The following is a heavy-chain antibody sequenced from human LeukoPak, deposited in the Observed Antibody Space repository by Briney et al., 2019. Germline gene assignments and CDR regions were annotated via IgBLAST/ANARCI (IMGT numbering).Heavy chain of an antibody. CDR3: ARHSSPLWFGELNGFDP. D-gene: IGHD3-10*01. V-gene: IGHV4-4*07. J-gene: IGHJ5*02. Sequence: SETLSLTCTVSGGSISSYYWSWIRQPAGKGLEWIGRIYTSGSTNYNPSLKSRVTMSVDTSKNQFSLKLSSVTAADTAVYYCARHSSPLWFGELNGFDPWGQGTLVTVSS. CDR1: GGSISSYY. CDR2: IYTSGST.